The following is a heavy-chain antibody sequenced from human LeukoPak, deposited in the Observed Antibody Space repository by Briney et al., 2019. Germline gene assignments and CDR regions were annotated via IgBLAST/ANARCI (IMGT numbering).Heavy chain of an antibody. CDR2: ISYDGSNK. J-gene: IGHJ4*02. CDR3: AKDRWRAGYFDY. Sequence: GGSLRLSCAASGFTFSGYGRHWVRQAPGKGLEWVAVISYDGSNKYYADSVKGRFTISRDNSKNTLYLQMNSLRAEDTAVYYCAKDRWRAGYFDYWGQGTLVTVSS. V-gene: IGHV3-30*18. CDR1: GFTFSGYG. D-gene: IGHD6-13*01.